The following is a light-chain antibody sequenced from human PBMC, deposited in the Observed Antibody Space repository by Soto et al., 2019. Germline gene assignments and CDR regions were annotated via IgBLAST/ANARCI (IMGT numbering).Light chain of an antibody. CDR2: GAS. CDR3: QHYGNVPLP. V-gene: IGKV3-20*01. Sequence: VLTQSPGTLSLSPGERATLSCRASQTISINYLAWYQQKPGQAPRLLVYGASRRGTGIPDRFSGSGSGTDFTLTISRLEPEDFAVYYCQHYGNVPLPFGGGTKVEIK. CDR1: QTISINY. J-gene: IGKJ4*01.